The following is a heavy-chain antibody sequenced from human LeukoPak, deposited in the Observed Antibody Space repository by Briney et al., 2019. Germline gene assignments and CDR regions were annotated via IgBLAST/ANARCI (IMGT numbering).Heavy chain of an antibody. J-gene: IGHJ5*02. CDR3: ARALDTGVVDNWFDP. D-gene: IGHD3-3*01. Sequence: GGSLRLSCAASGFTFNNYWMSWVRQAPGKGLEWVSYISSSSSTIYYADSVKGRFTISRDNAKNSLYLQMNSLRAEDTAVYYCARALDTGVVDNWFDPWGQGTLVTVSS. CDR1: GFTFNNYW. CDR2: ISSSSSTI. V-gene: IGHV3-48*04.